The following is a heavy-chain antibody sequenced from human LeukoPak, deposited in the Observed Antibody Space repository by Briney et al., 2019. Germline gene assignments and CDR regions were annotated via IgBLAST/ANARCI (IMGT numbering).Heavy chain of an antibody. CDR2: INHSGST. Sequence: PSETLSLTCAVSGGSFSGCYWSWIRQPPGKGLEWIGEINHSGSTNYNPSLKSRVTISVDTSKNQFSLKLRSVTASDSAVYYCARSRGVAGPETYYYYYYYMDVWGKGTTVTVSS. CDR3: ARSRGVAGPETYYYYYYYMDV. CDR1: GGSFSGCY. D-gene: IGHD6-19*01. J-gene: IGHJ6*03. V-gene: IGHV4-34*01.